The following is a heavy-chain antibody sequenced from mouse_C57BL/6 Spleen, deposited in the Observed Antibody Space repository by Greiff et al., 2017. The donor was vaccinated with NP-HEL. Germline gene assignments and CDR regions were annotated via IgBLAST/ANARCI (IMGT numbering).Heavy chain of an antibody. J-gene: IGHJ2*01. Sequence: DVHLVESEGGLVQPGSSMKLSCTASGFTFSDYYMAWVRQVPEKGLEWVANINYDGSSTYYLDSLKSRFIISRDNAKNILYLQMSSLKSEDTATYYCARGEVYYYGSSYYFDYWGQGTTLTVSS. CDR3: ARGEVYYYGSSYYFDY. CDR1: GFTFSDYY. V-gene: IGHV5-16*01. D-gene: IGHD1-1*01. CDR2: INYDGSST.